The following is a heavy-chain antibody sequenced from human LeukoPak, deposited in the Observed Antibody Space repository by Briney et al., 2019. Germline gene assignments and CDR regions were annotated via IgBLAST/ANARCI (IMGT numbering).Heavy chain of an antibody. CDR1: GFTFSSYS. D-gene: IGHD4-17*01. V-gene: IGHV3-48*02. Sequence: PGGSLRLSCAASGFTFSSYSMNWVRQAPGKGLEWVSYISSSSSSTIYYADSVKGRFTISRDNAKNSLYLQMNSLRDEDTAVYYCARVGPTVTTVACDYWGQGTLVTVSS. CDR2: ISSSSSSTI. CDR3: ARVGPTVTTVACDY. J-gene: IGHJ4*02.